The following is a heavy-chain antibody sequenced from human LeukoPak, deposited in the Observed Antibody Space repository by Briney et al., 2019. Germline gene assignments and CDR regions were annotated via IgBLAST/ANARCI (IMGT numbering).Heavy chain of an antibody. V-gene: IGHV3-30*02. CDR1: GLTFSSYG. Sequence: PGGSLRLSCAASGLTFSSYGMHWVRQAPGKGLEWVAYIRSDGSKEYHAVSVKGRFIISRDNSKKILYLQMNSLRADDTAMYYCARGTLDTTYYFDYWGQGTLVTVSS. CDR2: IRSDGSKE. J-gene: IGHJ4*02. CDR3: ARGTLDTTYYFDY. D-gene: IGHD1-1*01.